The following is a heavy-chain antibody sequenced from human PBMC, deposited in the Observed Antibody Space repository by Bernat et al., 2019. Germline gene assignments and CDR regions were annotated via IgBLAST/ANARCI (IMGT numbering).Heavy chain of an antibody. CDR1: GFTFSSYS. CDR3: ARDHLDGSGFWNGMDV. D-gene: IGHD3-10*01. CDR2: ISSSSSTI. V-gene: IGHV3-48*01. J-gene: IGHJ6*02. Sequence: EVQLVESGGGLVQPGGSLRLSCAASGFTFSSYSMNWVRQAPGKGLEWVSYISSSSSTIYYADSVKGRFTISRDNAKNSLYLQMNSLGAEDTAVYYCARDHLDGSGFWNGMDVWGQGTTVTVSS.